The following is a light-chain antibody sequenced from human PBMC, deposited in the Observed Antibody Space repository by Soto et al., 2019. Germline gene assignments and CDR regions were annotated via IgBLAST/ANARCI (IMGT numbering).Light chain of an antibody. Sequence: QSALTQPASVSGSPGQSVTISCTGTSSDIGGNNHVSWYQQHPGKAPKLIIYNDILPPSGVSNRFSGSKYGNTASLIIAGLQAEDEADYFCRSCTNSLHDPIFGGGTKLTVL. CDR3: RSCTNSLHDPI. J-gene: IGLJ2*01. V-gene: IGLV2-14*03. CDR1: SSDIGGNNH. CDR2: NDI.